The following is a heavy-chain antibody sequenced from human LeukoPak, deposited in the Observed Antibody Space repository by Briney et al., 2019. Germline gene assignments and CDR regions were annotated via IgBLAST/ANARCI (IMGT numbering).Heavy chain of an antibody. Sequence: SETLSLTCAVYGGSFSGYYWSWIRHPPGKGLEWIGEINHSGSTNYNPSLKSRVTISVDTSKNQFSLKLSSVTAADTAVYYCARLGYYYYGMDVWGQGTTVTVSS. J-gene: IGHJ6*02. CDR2: INHSGST. CDR3: ARLGYYYYGMDV. D-gene: IGHD3-16*01. V-gene: IGHV4-34*01. CDR1: GGSFSGYY.